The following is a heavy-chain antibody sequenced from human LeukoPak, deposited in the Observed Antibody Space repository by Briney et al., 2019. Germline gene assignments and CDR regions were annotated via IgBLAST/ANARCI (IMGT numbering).Heavy chain of an antibody. CDR2: MYRHGGT. Sequence: PGGSLRLSCAASGFTVSTNYVSWVRQAPGKGLEWVSVMYRHGGTAYADSVQGRLSISRDNSKNTVDLQMNSLRAEDTAVYYCTRDVIYDSEIYSYGDSWGQGTLVTVSS. CDR1: GFTVSTNY. V-gene: IGHV3-66*01. CDR3: TRDVIYDSEIYSYGDS. D-gene: IGHD3-16*01. J-gene: IGHJ4*02.